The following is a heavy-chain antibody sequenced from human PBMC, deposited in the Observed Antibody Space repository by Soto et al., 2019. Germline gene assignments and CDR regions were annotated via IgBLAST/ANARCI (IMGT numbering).Heavy chain of an antibody. Sequence: GSLRLSCAASGFTFSSYAMSWVRQAPGKGLEWVSAISGSDGSTYYADSVKGRFTISRDNSKNTVFMQMNSLRAEDSAVYYCAKDASVVPAATFYYWGQGTLVTVSS. CDR3: AKDASVVPAATFYY. V-gene: IGHV3-23*01. CDR1: GFTFSSYA. J-gene: IGHJ4*02. CDR2: ISGSDGST. D-gene: IGHD2-2*01.